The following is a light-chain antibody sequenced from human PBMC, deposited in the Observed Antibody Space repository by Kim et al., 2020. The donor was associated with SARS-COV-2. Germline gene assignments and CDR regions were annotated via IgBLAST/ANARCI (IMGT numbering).Light chain of an antibody. J-gene: IGKJ2*01. CDR3: QQYNNWPPYT. CDR2: GAS. Sequence: EVVMTQSPATLSVSPGERATLSCRASQGVSSNLAWYQQKPGQAPRLLIYGASTRATGIPARFSGSGSGTEFTLTITSLQSEDFAVYFCQQYNNWPPYTFGHGTKLEIK. CDR1: QGVSSN. V-gene: IGKV3-15*01.